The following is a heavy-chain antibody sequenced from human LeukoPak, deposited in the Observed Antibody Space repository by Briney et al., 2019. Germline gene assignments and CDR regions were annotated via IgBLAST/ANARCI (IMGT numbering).Heavy chain of an antibody. Sequence: GGSLRLSCAASGFTFSNYEMNWVRQAPGKGLEWVSYISSCGSTIYYADSVKGRFTISRDNAKNSLYLQMNSLRAEDTAVYYCARAEDYYDSLGYYLGYWGQGTLVTVSS. V-gene: IGHV3-48*03. CDR1: GFTFSNYE. CDR2: ISSCGSTI. CDR3: ARAEDYYDSLGYYLGY. D-gene: IGHD3-22*01. J-gene: IGHJ4*02.